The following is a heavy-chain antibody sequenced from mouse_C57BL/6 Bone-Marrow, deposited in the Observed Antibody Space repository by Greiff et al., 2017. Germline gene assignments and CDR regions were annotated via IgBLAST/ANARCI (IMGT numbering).Heavy chain of an antibody. V-gene: IGHV1-5*01. CDR2: IYPGNSDT. J-gene: IGHJ4*01. CDR3: TRDRITTVVTMDY. D-gene: IGHD1-1*01. Sequence: EVQLQQSGTVLARPGASVKMSCKTSGYTFTSYWMHWVKQRPGQGLEWIGAIYPGNSDTSYNQKFKGKAKLTAVTSASTAYMELSSLTNEDSAVYYCTRDRITTVVTMDYWGQGTSVTVSS. CDR1: GYTFTSYW.